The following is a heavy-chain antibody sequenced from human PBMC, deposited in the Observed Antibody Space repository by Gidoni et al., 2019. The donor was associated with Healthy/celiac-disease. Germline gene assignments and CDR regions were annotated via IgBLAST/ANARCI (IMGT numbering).Heavy chain of an antibody. CDR2: TRNKANSYTT. CDR3: ARGVHYYDSSGYYYHWYFDL. V-gene: IGHV3-72*01. Sequence: VQLVESGGGLVQPGGSLRLSCAASGFTFSDHYMSWVRQAPGKGLEWVGRTRNKANSYTTEYAASVKGRFTISRDDSKNSLYLQMNRLKTEDTAVYYCARGVHYYDSSGYYYHWYFDLWGRGNLVTVSS. D-gene: IGHD3-22*01. J-gene: IGHJ2*01. CDR1: GFTFSDHY.